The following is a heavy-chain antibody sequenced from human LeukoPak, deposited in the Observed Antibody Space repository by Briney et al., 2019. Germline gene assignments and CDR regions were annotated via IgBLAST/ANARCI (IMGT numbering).Heavy chain of an antibody. CDR3: ARDPNGNYVGAFEM. D-gene: IGHD4-17*01. V-gene: IGHV3-23*01. CDR2: ILSGGDVF. Sequence: GGSLRLSCAASGFSFSSFAMMWVRQAPGMGLELISAILSGGDVFFYGDSVRGRFTISRDDSTNTLFLQMNNLRADDSAVYYCARDPNGNYVGAFEMWGPGATVTVSS. CDR1: GFSFSSFA. J-gene: IGHJ3*02.